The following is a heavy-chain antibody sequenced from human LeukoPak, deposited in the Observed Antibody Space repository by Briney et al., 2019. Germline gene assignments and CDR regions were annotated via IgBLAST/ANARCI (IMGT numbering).Heavy chain of an antibody. CDR3: AKSQYSFGSGSTRPLFDY. J-gene: IGHJ4*02. CDR2: INPNTGGT. CDR1: GYIFTDYY. D-gene: IGHD3-10*01. V-gene: IGHV1-2*02. Sequence: ASVKVSCKASGYIFTDYYIHWVRQARGQGLEWMGWINPNTGGTYFAVKFEARVTLTRDPSINTGYMEIRGLTSDDTAVYYCAKSQYSFGSGSTRPLFDYWGPGTLVTVSS.